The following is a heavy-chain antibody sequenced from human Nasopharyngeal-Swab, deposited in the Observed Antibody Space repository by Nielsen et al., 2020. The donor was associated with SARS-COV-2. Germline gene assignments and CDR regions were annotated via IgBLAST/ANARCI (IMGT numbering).Heavy chain of an antibody. V-gene: IGHV4-61*01. J-gene: IGHJ4*02. CDR3: ARSLFTAHYFDY. Sequence: SETLSLTCTASGGSVSSGSYYWSWIRQPPGKGLEWIGYIYYSGSTNYNPSLKSRVTISVDTSKNQFSLKLSSVTAADTAVYYCARSLFTAHYFDYWGQGTLVTVSS. CDR1: GGSVSSGSYY. CDR2: IYYSGST.